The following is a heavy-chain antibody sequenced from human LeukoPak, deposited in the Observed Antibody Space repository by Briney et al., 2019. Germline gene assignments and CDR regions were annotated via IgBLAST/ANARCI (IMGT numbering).Heavy chain of an antibody. J-gene: IGHJ4*02. V-gene: IGHV1-3*04. CDR3: ARVSSSWRDFDY. CDR1: GYTLTSYA. CDR2: INTGNGNT. Sequence: ASVKVSCKASGYTLTSYAIHWVRQAPGQRPERMGWINTGNGNTKYSQKFQGRVTITRDTSASTAYVELSSLRFEDTAVYYCARVSSSWRDFDYWGQGTLVTVSS. D-gene: IGHD6-13*01.